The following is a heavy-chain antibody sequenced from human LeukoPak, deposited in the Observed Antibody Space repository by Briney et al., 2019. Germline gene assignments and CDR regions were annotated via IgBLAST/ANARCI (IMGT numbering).Heavy chain of an antibody. CDR2: IYYSGST. CDR3: ARGSGSFDWLLNVFPLLFDY. D-gene: IGHD3-9*01. Sequence: APETLSLTCTVSGGSISSGSYYWSWIRQPPGKGLEWIGYIYYSGSTNYNPSLKSRVTISVDTSKNQFSLKLSSVTAADTAVYYCARGSGSFDWLLNVFPLLFDYWGQGTLVTVSS. CDR1: GGSISSGSYY. J-gene: IGHJ4*02. V-gene: IGHV4-61*01.